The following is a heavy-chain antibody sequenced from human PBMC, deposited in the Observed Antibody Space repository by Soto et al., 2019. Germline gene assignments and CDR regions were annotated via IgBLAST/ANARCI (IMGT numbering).Heavy chain of an antibody. D-gene: IGHD5-12*01. J-gene: IGHJ4*02. CDR3: ARDRRDGYNFDY. CDR2: IYYSGST. V-gene: IGHV4-59*12. CDR1: GGSISSYY. Sequence: ETLSLTCTVSGGSISSYYWSWIRQPPGKGLEWIGYIYYSGSTNYNPSLKSRVTISVDTSKNSLYLQMNSLRAEDTAVYYCARDRRDGYNFDYWGQGTLVTVSS.